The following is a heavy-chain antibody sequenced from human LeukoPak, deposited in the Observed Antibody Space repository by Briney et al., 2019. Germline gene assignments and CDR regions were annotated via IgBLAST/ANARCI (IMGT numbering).Heavy chain of an antibody. CDR1: GGTFSSYA. Sequence: SVKVSCKASGGTFSSYAISWVRQAPGQGLEWMGRIIPILGIANYAQKFQGRVTITADKSTSTAYMELSSLRSEDTAVYYCARDAWGDSSGHDAFDIWGQGTMVTASS. J-gene: IGHJ3*02. CDR2: IIPILGIA. V-gene: IGHV1-69*04. CDR3: ARDAWGDSSGHDAFDI. D-gene: IGHD3-22*01.